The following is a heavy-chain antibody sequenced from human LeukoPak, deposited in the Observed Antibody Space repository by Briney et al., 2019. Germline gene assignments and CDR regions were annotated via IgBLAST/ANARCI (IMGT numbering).Heavy chain of an antibody. D-gene: IGHD2-21*02. J-gene: IGHJ4*02. Sequence: GGSLRLSCAASGFTFSTYAMSWVRQAPGKGLEWVSAISGSGGSTSYADSVKGRFTISRDNSKNTLYLRMNSLRADDTAVYYCAKETASLYFVYWGQGTLVTVSS. CDR1: GFTFSTYA. CDR2: ISGSGGST. CDR3: AKETASLYFVY. V-gene: IGHV3-23*01.